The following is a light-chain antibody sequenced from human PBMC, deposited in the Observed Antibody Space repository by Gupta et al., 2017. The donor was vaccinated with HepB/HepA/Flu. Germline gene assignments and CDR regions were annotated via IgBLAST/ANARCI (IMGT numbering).Light chain of an antibody. V-gene: IGKV3-11*01. CDR2: DAS. CDR3: QQRINCPIT. Sequence: EIVLTQSPATLSLSPGERATLSCRPSQSVSSYLAWYQQKPGQTPRLLIYDASKRATGIPARFSGSGSGTDFTLTISSLEPEDFAVYYCQQRINCPITFGRGTKVDIK. J-gene: IGKJ4*01. CDR1: QSVSSY.